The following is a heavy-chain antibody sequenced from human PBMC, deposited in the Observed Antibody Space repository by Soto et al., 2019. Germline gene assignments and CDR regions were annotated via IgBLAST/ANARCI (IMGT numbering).Heavy chain of an antibody. CDR1: GFTFSSYA. CDR3: AVTVDTAMANSYYYYYGMDV. CDR2: ISGSGGST. D-gene: IGHD5-18*01. J-gene: IGHJ6*02. Sequence: GGSLRLSCAASGFTFSSYAMSWVRQAPGKGLEWVSAISGSGGSTYYADSVKGRFTISRDNSKNTLYLQMNSLRAEDTAVYYCAVTVDTAMANSYYYYYGMDVWGQGTTVTVSS. V-gene: IGHV3-23*01.